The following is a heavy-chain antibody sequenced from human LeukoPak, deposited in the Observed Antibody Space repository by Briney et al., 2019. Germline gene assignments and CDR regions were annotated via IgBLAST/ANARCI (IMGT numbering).Heavy chain of an antibody. D-gene: IGHD4-17*01. Sequence: GGSLRLSCAASGFTFSSYIMNWVRQAPGKGLEWVSSISSSSSYIYYADSVKGRFTISRDNAKNSLYLQMNSLRAEDTAVYYCTRAITYGDYALDYWGQGTLVTVSS. CDR1: GFTFSSYI. J-gene: IGHJ4*02. CDR2: ISSSSSYI. CDR3: TRAITYGDYALDY. V-gene: IGHV3-21*01.